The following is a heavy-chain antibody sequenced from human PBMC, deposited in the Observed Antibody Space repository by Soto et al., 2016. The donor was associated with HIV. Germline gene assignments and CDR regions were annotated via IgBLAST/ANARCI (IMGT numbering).Heavy chain of an antibody. D-gene: IGHD1-26*01. CDR3: AKGWEPTGASAFDI. V-gene: IGHV3-23*01. CDR2: ISRGSGSA. Sequence: EVQLLESGGDLVQPGGSLRLSCAASGFTFSSCAMSWVRQAPGKGLEWVSGISRGSGSAYYADSVKGRFTISRDNSKNMLYLQMNSLRAEDTAVYYCAKGWEPTGASAFDIWGQGTMVTVSS. CDR1: GFTFSSCA. J-gene: IGHJ3*02.